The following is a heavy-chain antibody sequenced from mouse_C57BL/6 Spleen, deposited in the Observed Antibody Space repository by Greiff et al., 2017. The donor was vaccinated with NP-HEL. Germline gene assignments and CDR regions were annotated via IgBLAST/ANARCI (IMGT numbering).Heavy chain of an antibody. CDR2: ISDGGSYT. CDR3: ARDRGYYGSSSLFDY. D-gene: IGHD1-1*01. CDR1: GFTFSSYA. V-gene: IGHV5-4*01. Sequence: EVQLVESGGGLVKPGGSLKLSCAASGFTFSSYAMSWVRQTPEKRLEWVATISDGGSYTYYPDNVKGRFTISRDNAKNNLYLQMSHLKSEDTSMYYGARDRGYYGSSSLFDYWGQGTTLTVSS. J-gene: IGHJ2*01.